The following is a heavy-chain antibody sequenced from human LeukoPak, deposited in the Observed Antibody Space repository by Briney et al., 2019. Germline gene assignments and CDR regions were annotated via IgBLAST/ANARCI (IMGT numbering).Heavy chain of an antibody. D-gene: IGHD5-24*01. CDR1: GFTFSNNG. CDR2: IWNDGSNK. J-gene: IGHJ4*02. CDR3: ARDHRDAFDY. V-gene: IGHV3-33*01. Sequence: PGGSLRLSCAASGFTFSNNGMHWVRQAPGKGLEWVAVIWNDGSNKYYVDSVKGRFTISRDNSNNTLYLQMNSLRAEDTAVYYCARDHRDAFDYWGQGTLVTVSS.